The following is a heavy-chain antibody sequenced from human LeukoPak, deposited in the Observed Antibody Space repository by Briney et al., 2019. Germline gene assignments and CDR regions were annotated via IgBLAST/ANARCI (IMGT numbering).Heavy chain of an antibody. V-gene: IGHV1-8*03. J-gene: IGHJ6*03. CDR3: ARGRRLRGVTSRPIYYYYYMDV. D-gene: IGHD3-10*01. CDR1: GYTFNPVD. Sequence: ASVKVSCKASGYTFNPVDINWVRQATGQGRDGMGWVNPYNDKTVYAPKFQGRVSISSNNSINTAYMEFSGLKSDDTAVYFCARGRRLRGVTSRPIYYYYYMDVWGGGTTVTVSS. CDR2: VNPYNDKT.